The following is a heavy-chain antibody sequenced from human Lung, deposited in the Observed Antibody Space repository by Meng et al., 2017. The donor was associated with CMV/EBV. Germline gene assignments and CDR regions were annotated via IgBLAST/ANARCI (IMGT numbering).Heavy chain of an antibody. D-gene: IGHD1-1*01. CDR3: ARGYSHRFDY. V-gene: IGHV6-1*01. CDR1: GDSVSSNSVA. J-gene: IGHJ4*02. Sequence: LXXAISGDSVSSNSVAWNWIRQSPSRGLGWLGRTYYRSKWYNDYAVSVKSRITINPDTSKNQFSLQLKSVTPEVTAVYYCARGYSHRFDYWGQGTXVTVSS. CDR2: TYYRSKWYN.